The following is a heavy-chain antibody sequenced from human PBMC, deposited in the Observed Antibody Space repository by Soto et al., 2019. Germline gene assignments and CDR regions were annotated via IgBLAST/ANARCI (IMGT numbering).Heavy chain of an antibody. CDR3: ARDNTPTPPPPVDCGGDCYSF. CDR2: IIPILGIA. CDR1: GGTFSSYT. V-gene: IGHV1-69*08. Sequence: QVPLVQSGAEVKKPGSSVKVSCKASGGTFSSYTISWVRQAPGQGLEWMGRIIPILGIANYAQKFQGRVTITADKSTSTAYMELSSLRSEDTAVYYCARDNTPTPPPPVDCGGDCYSFWGQGTLVTVSS. D-gene: IGHD2-21*02. J-gene: IGHJ4*02.